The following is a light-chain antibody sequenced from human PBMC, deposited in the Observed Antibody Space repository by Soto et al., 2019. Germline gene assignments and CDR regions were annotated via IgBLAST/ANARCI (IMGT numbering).Light chain of an antibody. Sequence: DIVMTQSPDSLAVSLGERATINCKSSQSVLYSSNNKNYLAWYQQKPGQPPKLLIYWASTRESGVPDRFSGSGSGTDFTLTISSLQDEDVAVYYCKQYYSILTFGGGTKVDIK. CDR2: WAS. CDR1: QSVLYSSNNKNY. J-gene: IGKJ4*01. V-gene: IGKV4-1*01. CDR3: KQYYSILT.